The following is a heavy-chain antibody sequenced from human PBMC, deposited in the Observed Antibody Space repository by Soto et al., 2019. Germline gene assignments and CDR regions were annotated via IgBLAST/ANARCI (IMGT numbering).Heavy chain of an antibody. V-gene: IGHV3-7*01. CDR2: INRNGGWE. CDR3: ARDPFYADSGGCGAFVL. Sequence: VQLVESGGGLVQPGGSLRLSCATSGFTFDSYHMTWVRQAPGKGLEWVSNINRNGGWEYNVVSAKGRFTISRDNAKNTLYLQMSSLRVEDTAVYYCARDPFYADSGGCGAFVLWGQGTRVTVSS. CDR1: GFTFDSYH. D-gene: IGHD3-10*01. J-gene: IGHJ3*01.